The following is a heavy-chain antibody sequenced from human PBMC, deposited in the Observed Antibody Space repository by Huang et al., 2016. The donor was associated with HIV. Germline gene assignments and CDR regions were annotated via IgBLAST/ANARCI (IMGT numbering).Heavy chain of an antibody. CDR1: GYSFRKDW. CDR2: IYPHDSDT. CDR3: ARRVNGAFDF. J-gene: IGHJ4*02. Sequence: EVQVVQSGAEVKEPGESLKISCKGSGYSFRKDWIGWVRHMPGKGLELMGLIYPHDSDTRYSPSFQGQVTISVAKSITTAYLQWSSLKASDTAMYYCARRVNGAFDFWGQGTLVTIFS. D-gene: IGHD2-8*01. V-gene: IGHV5-51*03.